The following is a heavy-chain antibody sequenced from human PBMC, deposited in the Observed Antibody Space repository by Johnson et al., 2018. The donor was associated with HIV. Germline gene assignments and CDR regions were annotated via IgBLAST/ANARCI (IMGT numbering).Heavy chain of an antibody. Sequence: QVQLVESGGGLVKLGGSLRLSCAASGFTFSDYYMTWIRQAPGKGLEWVSYISSSGGTIYYADSVKGRFTISRDNAKNSLYLQMNSLRAEDTAVYYCARDVSVGLDAAFDIWGQGTMVTVSS. D-gene: IGHD4-23*01. J-gene: IGHJ3*02. CDR3: ARDVSVGLDAAFDI. CDR1: GFTFSDYY. CDR2: ISSSGGTI. V-gene: IGHV3-11*04.